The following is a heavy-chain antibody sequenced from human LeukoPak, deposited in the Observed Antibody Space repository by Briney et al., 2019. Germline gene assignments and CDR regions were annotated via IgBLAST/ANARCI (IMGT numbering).Heavy chain of an antibody. D-gene: IGHD3-9*01. CDR3: AREARYSRHDWFDP. Sequence: ASVKVSCKASGYTFTGYYMHWVRQAPGQGLEWMGRINPNSGGTNYAQKFQGRVTMTRDTSISTAYMELSRLRSDDTAAYYCAREARYSRHDWFDPWGQGTLVTVSS. V-gene: IGHV1-2*06. J-gene: IGHJ5*02. CDR1: GYTFTGYY. CDR2: INPNSGGT.